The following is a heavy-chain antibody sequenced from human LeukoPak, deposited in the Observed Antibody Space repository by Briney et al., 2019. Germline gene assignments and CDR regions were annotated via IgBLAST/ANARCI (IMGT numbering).Heavy chain of an antibody. J-gene: IGHJ3*02. CDR3: ARVGHYDILTGSNAFDI. CDR2: ISGSGSYT. Sequence: PGGSLRLSCAASGFTVSDYSMSWVRQAPGKGLEWVSAISGSGSYTDYADSVKGRFTISKDNSKNTLYMRMSSLRAEDTAVYYCARVGHYDILTGSNAFDIWGQGTMVTVSS. V-gene: IGHV3-23*01. CDR1: GFTVSDYS. D-gene: IGHD3-9*01.